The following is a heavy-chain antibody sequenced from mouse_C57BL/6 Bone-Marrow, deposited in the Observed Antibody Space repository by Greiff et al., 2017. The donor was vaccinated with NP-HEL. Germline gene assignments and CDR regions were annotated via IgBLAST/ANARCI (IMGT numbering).Heavy chain of an antibody. D-gene: IGHD2-4*01. CDR3: TREIDYDLHYYAMDY. CDR2: ISSGGDYI. CDR1: GFTFSSYA. V-gene: IGHV5-9-1*02. J-gene: IGHJ4*01. Sequence: EVQVVESGEGLVKPGGSLKLSCAASGFTFSSYAMSWVRQTPEKRLEWVAYISSGGDYIYYADTVKGRFTISRANARNTLYLQMSSLKSEDTAMYYCTREIDYDLHYYAMDYWGQGTSVTVSS.